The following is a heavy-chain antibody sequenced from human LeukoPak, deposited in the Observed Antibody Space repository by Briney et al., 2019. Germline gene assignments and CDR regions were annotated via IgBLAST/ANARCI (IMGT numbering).Heavy chain of an antibody. CDR2: ISYDGSNK. V-gene: IGHV3-30*18. CDR1: GFTFSSYG. CDR3: AKRLSRYSYGFLPDY. J-gene: IGHJ4*02. Sequence: GGSLRLSCAASGFTFSSYGMHWVRQAPGKGLEWVAVISYDGSNKYYADSVKGRFTISRDNSKNTLYLQMNSLRAEDTAVYYCAKRLSRYSYGFLPDYWGQGTLVTVSS. D-gene: IGHD5-18*01.